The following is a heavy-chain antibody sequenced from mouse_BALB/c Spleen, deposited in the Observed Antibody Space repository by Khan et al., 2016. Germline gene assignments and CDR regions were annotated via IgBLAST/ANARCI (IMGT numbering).Heavy chain of an antibody. V-gene: IGHV9-3*02. CDR1: GYTFTNYG. J-gene: IGHJ2*01. D-gene: IGHD2-1*01. Sequence: QIQLVQSGPELKKPGETVKISCKASGYTFTNYGVNWVKQAPGKGLKWMGWINTNTGEPTYAEEFKGRFAFSLETSASTAYLQINNLKNEDTATYFCARYGTTYYFDYWDQGTTLTVSS. CDR3: ARYGTTYYFDY. CDR2: INTNTGEP.